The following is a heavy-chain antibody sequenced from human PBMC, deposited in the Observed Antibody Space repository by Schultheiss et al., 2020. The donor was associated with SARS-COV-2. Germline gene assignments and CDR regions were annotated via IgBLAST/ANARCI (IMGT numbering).Heavy chain of an antibody. CDR3: ARDPLYSSGWAPWYYYGMDV. D-gene: IGHD6-19*01. Sequence: ASVKVSCKASGYTFTGYYMHWVRQAPGQGLEWMGWINPNSGGTNYAQKFQGRVTMTRDTSISTAYMELSRLRSDDTAVYYCARDPLYSSGWAPWYYYGMDVWGQGTAFTVSS. V-gene: IGHV1-2*02. J-gene: IGHJ6*02. CDR1: GYTFTGYY. CDR2: INPNSGGT.